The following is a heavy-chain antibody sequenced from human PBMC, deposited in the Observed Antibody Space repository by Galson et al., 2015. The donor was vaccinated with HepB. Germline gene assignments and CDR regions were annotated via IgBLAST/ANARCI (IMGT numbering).Heavy chain of an antibody. CDR1: GYSFTSYW. J-gene: IGHJ6*03. CDR2: IDPSDSYT. CDR3: ARHGVAAAGTLYYYYMDV. Sequence: SGAEVKKPGESLRISCKGSGYSFTSYWLSWVRQMPGKGLECMGRIDPSDSYTNYSPSFQGHVTISADKSISTAYLQWSSLKASDTAMYYCARHGVAAAGTLYYYYMDVWGKGTTVTVSS. V-gene: IGHV5-10-1*01. D-gene: IGHD6-13*01.